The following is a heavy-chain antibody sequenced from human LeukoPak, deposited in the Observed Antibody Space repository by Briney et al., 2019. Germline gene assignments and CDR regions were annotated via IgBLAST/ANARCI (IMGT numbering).Heavy chain of an antibody. CDR3: VKIYNYDSSGPFDY. D-gene: IGHD3-22*01. J-gene: IGHJ4*02. CDR2: IISNGGST. V-gene: IGHV3-64D*06. Sequence: GGSLRLSCSVSGFIFNNYAMYWVRQAPGKGLEYVSGIISNGGSTFYADSVKGRFTISRDNSKNTLYLQMSSLRAEDTAVYFCVKIYNYDSSGPFDYWGQGTPVTVSS. CDR1: GFIFNNYA.